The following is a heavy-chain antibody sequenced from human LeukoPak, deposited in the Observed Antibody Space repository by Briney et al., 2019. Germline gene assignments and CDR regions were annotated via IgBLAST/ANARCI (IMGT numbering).Heavy chain of an antibody. J-gene: IGHJ4*02. CDR2: IYYSGST. CDR1: GGSISSYY. V-gene: IGHV4-59*08. D-gene: IGHD5-12*01. CDR3: ARSPAGGYVHFDN. Sequence: TSSETLSLTCTVSGGSISSYYWSWIRQPPGKGLEWIGYIYYSGSTNYNPPLETRVSISVDTSKNQFSLKLSSVTAADTAVYYCARSPAGGYVHFDNWGQGTLVTVSS.